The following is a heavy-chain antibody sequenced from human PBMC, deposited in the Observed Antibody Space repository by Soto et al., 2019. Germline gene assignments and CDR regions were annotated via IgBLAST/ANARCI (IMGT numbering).Heavy chain of an antibody. D-gene: IGHD6-19*01. V-gene: IGHV1-69*01. J-gene: IGHJ6*02. Sequence: QVQLVQSGAEVKKPGSSVKVSCKASGGTFSSYAISWVRQAPGQGLEWMGGIIPIFGTANYAQKFQGRVTITADESTSTAYMELSSLRSEDTAVYYCARQDSMAVAGSYYYYGMDVWGQGTTVTVSS. CDR3: ARQDSMAVAGSYYYYGMDV. CDR1: GGTFSSYA. CDR2: IIPIFGTA.